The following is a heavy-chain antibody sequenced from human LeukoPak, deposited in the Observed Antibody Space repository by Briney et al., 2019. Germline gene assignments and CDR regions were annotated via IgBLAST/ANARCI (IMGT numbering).Heavy chain of an antibody. CDR3: ASAKNYYYFMDV. CDR2: IYTGGST. J-gene: IGHJ6*03. Sequence: GGSLRLSCAASGFTVSSNYMSWVRQAPGKGLEWVSVIYTGGSTYYADSLKGRFTISRDNSKNTLYLQMNSLRAEDTAVYYCASAKNYYYFMDVWGKGTTVTVSS. V-gene: IGHV3-53*01. CDR1: GFTVSSNY.